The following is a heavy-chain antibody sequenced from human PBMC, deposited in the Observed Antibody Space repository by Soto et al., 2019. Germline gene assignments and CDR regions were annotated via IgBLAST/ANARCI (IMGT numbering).Heavy chain of an antibody. D-gene: IGHD3-16*02. V-gene: IGHV1-69*13. J-gene: IGHJ6*02. CDR2: IIPIFGTA. Sequence: SVKVSCKVSGGTFSSYAISWVRQAPGQGLEWMGGIIPIFGTANYAQKFQGRVTITADESTSTAYMELSSLRSEDTAVYYCARDRSWSYSYGMDVWGQGNTVTVSS. CDR1: GGTFSSYA. CDR3: ARDRSWSYSYGMDV.